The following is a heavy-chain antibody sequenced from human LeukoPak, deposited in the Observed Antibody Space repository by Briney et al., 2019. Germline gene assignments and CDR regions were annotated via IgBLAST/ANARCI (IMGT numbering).Heavy chain of an antibody. CDR3: ARPGGKDVHFDY. D-gene: IGHD3-16*01. Sequence: GESLKISCKASGYTFTSYYMHWVRQAPGQGLEWMGIINPSGGSTSYAQKFQGRVTMTRDMSTSTVYMELTSLRSEDTAVYYCARPGGKDVHFDYWGQGTLVTVSS. CDR2: INPSGGST. V-gene: IGHV1-46*01. J-gene: IGHJ4*02. CDR1: GYTFTSYY.